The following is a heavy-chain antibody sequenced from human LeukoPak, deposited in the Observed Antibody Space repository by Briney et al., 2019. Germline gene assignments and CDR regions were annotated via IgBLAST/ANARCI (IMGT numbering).Heavy chain of an antibody. D-gene: IGHD2-15*01. CDR3: VRDTSYCSGGRCFATYSFDY. V-gene: IGHV3-64D*09. CDR2: NSSTGGST. Sequence: GGSPRLSCSASGFTFSNYAMHWVRQAPGKGLECFSKNSSTGGSTYYADSVKGRFTISRDNSKNTLYLQMSSLRPEDTAVYYCVRDTSYCSGGRCFATYSFDYWGQGTRVTVSS. J-gene: IGHJ4*02. CDR1: GFTFSNYA.